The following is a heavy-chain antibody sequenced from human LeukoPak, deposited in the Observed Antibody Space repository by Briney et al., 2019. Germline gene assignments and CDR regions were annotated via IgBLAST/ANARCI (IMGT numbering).Heavy chain of an antibody. J-gene: IGHJ4*02. V-gene: IGHV3-74*01. Sequence: GGSLRLSCAASGFTFSNYWMHWVRQAPGKGLVWVSRINTDGSDTSYADSVKGRFTISRDNAKNTLYLQMNSLRAEDTAVYYCARGGYYGSGSDHDYWGQGILVTVSS. D-gene: IGHD3-10*01. CDR2: INTDGSDT. CDR3: ARGGYYGSGSDHDY. CDR1: GFTFSNYW.